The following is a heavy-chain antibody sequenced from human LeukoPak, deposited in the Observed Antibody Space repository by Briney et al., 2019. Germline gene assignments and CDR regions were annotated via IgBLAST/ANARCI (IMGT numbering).Heavy chain of an antibody. J-gene: IGHJ3*02. Sequence: GESLKISFKGSGXHFTTYCIGWVRQMPGKGLEWMGMLYPGDSDTRYSPSFQGQVTLSADKSISTAYLQWSSLKASDTVMYYCARDYGDYIGAFDIWGQGTMVTVSS. D-gene: IGHD4-17*01. CDR1: GXHFTTYC. CDR2: LYPGDSDT. V-gene: IGHV5-51*01. CDR3: ARDYGDYIGAFDI.